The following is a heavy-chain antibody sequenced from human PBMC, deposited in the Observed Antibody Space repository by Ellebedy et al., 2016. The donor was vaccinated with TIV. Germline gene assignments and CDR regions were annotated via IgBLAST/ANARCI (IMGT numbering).Heavy chain of an antibody. CDR1: GFTFSSYG. Sequence: PGGSLRLSCAASGFTFSSYGLSRVRQAPGKGLEWVSYISSSSSTIYYAESVKGRFTISRDNAKNSLYLQMNSLRAEDTAVYYCARDPLGNYGDYVDYWGQGTLVTVSS. CDR3: ARDPLGNYGDYVDY. D-gene: IGHD4-17*01. J-gene: IGHJ4*02. CDR2: ISSSSSTI. V-gene: IGHV3-48*01.